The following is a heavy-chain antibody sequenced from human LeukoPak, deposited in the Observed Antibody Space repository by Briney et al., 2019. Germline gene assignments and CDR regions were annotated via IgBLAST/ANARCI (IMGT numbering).Heavy chain of an antibody. CDR1: GGTLNSYT. V-gene: IGHV1-69*13. CDR2: IIPIFGTA. J-gene: IGHJ5*02. Sequence: ASVKVSCKTSGGTLNSYTFSWVRQAPGQGLEWMGGIIPIFGTANYANKFQGRVTITADESTRTAYMELSSLRSEDTAVYYCARGCSSTSCYRIVNWFDPWGQGTLVTVSS. D-gene: IGHD2-2*01. CDR3: ARGCSSTSCYRIVNWFDP.